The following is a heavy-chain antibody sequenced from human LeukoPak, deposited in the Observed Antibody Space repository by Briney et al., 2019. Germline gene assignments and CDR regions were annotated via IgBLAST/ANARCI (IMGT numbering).Heavy chain of an antibody. J-gene: IGHJ4*02. D-gene: IGHD3-10*01. CDR3: TKWSGFGDD. CDR1: GFTFSSNS. CDR2: ISGSGDST. V-gene: IGHV3-23*01. Sequence: GGSLRLSCAASGFTFSSNSMTWVRRTPGKGLEWVPGISGSGDSTFYADSVKGRSTISRDNSRNTLYLQMSSLRPEDTAVYYCTKWSGFGDDWGQGTLVTVSS.